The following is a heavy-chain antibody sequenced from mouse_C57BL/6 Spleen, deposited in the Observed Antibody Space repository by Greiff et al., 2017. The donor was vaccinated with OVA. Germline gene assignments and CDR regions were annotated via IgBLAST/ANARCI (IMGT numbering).Heavy chain of an antibody. J-gene: IGHJ4*01. CDR1: GFTFSDYG. Sequence: DVKLVESGGGLVKPGGSLKLSCAASGFTFSDYGMHWVRQAPEKGLEWVAYISSGSSTIYYADTVKGRFTISRDNAKNTLFLQMTSLRSEDTAIYYCAKMYYDYNYAMDYWGQGTSVTVSS. V-gene: IGHV5-17*01. D-gene: IGHD2-4*01. CDR3: AKMYYDYNYAMDY. CDR2: ISSGSSTI.